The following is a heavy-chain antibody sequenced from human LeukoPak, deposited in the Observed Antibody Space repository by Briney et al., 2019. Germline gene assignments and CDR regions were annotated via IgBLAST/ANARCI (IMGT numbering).Heavy chain of an antibody. CDR3: ARDPSSFGGRFDP. CDR2: IYSSGST. Sequence: WGPLSLTCTASGASISSYTWNWIRKPPGKGLDWIGRIYSSGSTNYNPSLKSRVTMSVDTSKNQFSLKLSSVTAADTAVYYCARDPSSFGGRFDPWGQGTLVAVSS. D-gene: IGHD3-10*01. V-gene: IGHV4-4*07. CDR1: GASISSYT. J-gene: IGHJ5*02.